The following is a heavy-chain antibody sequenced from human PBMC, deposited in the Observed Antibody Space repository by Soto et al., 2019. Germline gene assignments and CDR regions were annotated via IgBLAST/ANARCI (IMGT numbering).Heavy chain of an antibody. CDR3: ARDNRSYYYDSSGYYYEGFDY. CDR2: INAGNGNT. D-gene: IGHD3-22*01. Sequence: ASAKVSCKASGYTFTSYAMHWVRQAPGQRLEWMGWINAGNGNTKYSQKFQGRVTITRDTSASTAYMELSSLRSEDTAVYYCARDNRSYYYDSSGYYYEGFDYWGQGTLVTVSS. CDR1: GYTFTSYA. V-gene: IGHV1-3*01. J-gene: IGHJ4*02.